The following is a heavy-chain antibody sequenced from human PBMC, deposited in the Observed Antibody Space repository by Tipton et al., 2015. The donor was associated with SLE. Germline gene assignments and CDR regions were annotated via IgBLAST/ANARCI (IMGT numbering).Heavy chain of an antibody. J-gene: IGHJ3*02. Sequence: PGLVKPSETLSLTCTVSGDFISSSRYSWGWIRQPPGKGLEWIGSISYTGSVYYNPSLRSRVTLSVDTSKNHFSLRLTSVTASDTAIYYCARVGWRGGFNRRSKAYDIWGQGTMVTVSS. CDR1: GDFISSSRYS. V-gene: IGHV4-39*02. CDR2: ISYTGSV. CDR3: ARVGWRGGFNRRSKAYDI. D-gene: IGHD3-3*01.